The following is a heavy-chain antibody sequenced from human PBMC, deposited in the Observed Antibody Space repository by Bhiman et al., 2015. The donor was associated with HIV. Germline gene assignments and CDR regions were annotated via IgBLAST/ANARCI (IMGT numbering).Heavy chain of an antibody. CDR2: ISSDGSNI. Sequence: QVQLVESGGGLVKPGGSLRLSCAASGFTFSDYYMTWIRQAPGRGLEWVSYISSDGSNIHYADSVKGRFTISRDNAKNSLYLQMNSLRAEDTAVYYCARGSSSSLSAERFDPWGQGTLVTVSS. V-gene: IGHV3-11*04. J-gene: IGHJ5*02. CDR3: ARGSSSSLSAERFDP. CDR1: GFTFSDYY. D-gene: IGHD6-6*01.